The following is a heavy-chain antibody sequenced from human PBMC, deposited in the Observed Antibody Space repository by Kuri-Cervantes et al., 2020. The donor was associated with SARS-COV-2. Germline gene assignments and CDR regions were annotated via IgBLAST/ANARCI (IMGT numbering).Heavy chain of an antibody. Sequence: GESLEISCAASGFTFSSYAMSWVRQAPGKGLEWVSAISGSGGSTYYADSVKGRFTISRDNSKNTLYLQMNSLRAEDTAVYYCAKMYDFWSGYYCPKGVDYWGQGTLVTVSS. J-gene: IGHJ4*02. D-gene: IGHD3-3*01. V-gene: IGHV3-23*01. CDR1: GFTFSSYA. CDR2: ISGSGGST. CDR3: AKMYDFWSGYYCPKGVDY.